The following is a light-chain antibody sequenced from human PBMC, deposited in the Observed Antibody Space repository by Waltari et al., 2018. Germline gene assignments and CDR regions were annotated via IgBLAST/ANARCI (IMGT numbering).Light chain of an antibody. CDR2: AAS. CDR3: QQSYSTPRT. Sequence: DIQMTQSPSSLSASVADRVNITCRASQNITTYLNWYQQKPGKAPNLLIYAASSLQSGVPSRFSGSGSGTDFTLTISSLQPEDFATYYCQQSYSTPRTFGGGTKVEIK. V-gene: IGKV1-39*01. CDR1: QNITTY. J-gene: IGKJ4*01.